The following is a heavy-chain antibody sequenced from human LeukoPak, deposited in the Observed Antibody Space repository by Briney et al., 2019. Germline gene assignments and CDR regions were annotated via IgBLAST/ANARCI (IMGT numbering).Heavy chain of an antibody. CDR2: ICPGGTIT. CDR3: VRDFRSADY. J-gene: IGHJ4*02. CDR1: GFTFSNYC. Sequence: GGSLRLSCTASGFTFSNYCMHWVRQTPGKGLIWVSRICPGGTITNYADSVKGRFTISRDDAKNVMFLQMNSLRADDTAVYYCVRDFRSADYWGQGILVTVSS. V-gene: IGHV3-74*01.